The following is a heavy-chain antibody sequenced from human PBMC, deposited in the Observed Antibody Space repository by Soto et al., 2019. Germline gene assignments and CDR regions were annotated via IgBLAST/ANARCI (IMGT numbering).Heavy chain of an antibody. CDR1: GGSISSYY. CDR3: DSFVVSYSRRWYEHS. Sequence: SETLSLTCTVSGGSISSYYWSWIRQPPGKGEEGIGYIYYSGSTNYNPSLKSRVTISVDRSKNQFSVKLSAVTGEDTAVDYCDSFVVSYSRRWYEHSWGPGTLVTVSS. V-gene: IGHV4-59*08. J-gene: IGHJ4*02. D-gene: IGHD6-19*01. CDR2: IYYSGST.